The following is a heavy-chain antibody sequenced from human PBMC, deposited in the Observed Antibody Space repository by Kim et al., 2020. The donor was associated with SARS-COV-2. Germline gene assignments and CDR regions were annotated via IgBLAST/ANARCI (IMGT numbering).Heavy chain of an antibody. V-gene: IGHV5-51*01. J-gene: IGHJ1*01. Sequence: GESLKISCKGSGYSFTSYWIGWVRQMPGKGLEWMGIIYPGDSDTRYSPSFQGQVTISADKSISTAYLQWSSLKASDTAMYYCASGVAAATSAEYFQHWGQGTLVTVSS. CDR3: ASGVAAATSAEYFQH. D-gene: IGHD6-13*01. CDR1: GYSFTSYW. CDR2: IYPGDSDT.